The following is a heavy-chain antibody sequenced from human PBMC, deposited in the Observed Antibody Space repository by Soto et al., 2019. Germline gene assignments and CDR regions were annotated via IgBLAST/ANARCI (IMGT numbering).Heavy chain of an antibody. J-gene: IGHJ5*02. CDR1: GYTFTSYG. Sequence: ASVKVSCKASGYTFTSYGISWVRQAPGQGLEWMGWISAYNGNTNYAQKLQGRVTMTTDTSTSTAYMELRSLRSDDTAVYYCARDGRGSYYGSGSYAWFDPWGQGTLVTVPQ. CDR2: ISAYNGNT. V-gene: IGHV1-18*04. CDR3: ARDGRGSYYGSGSYAWFDP. D-gene: IGHD3-10*01.